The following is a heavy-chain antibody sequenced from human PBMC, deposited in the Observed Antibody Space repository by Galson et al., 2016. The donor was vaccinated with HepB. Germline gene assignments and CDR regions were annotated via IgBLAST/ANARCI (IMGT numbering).Heavy chain of an antibody. Sequence: QSGAEVKKPGESLRISCKGSGSSFTSYWITWVRQMPGKGLEWMGRIDPSDSYTNYSPSFQGHVTISADKSISTAYLQWSSLKASDTAMYYCARQLGIDFPDLYFDLWGRGTLVTVSS. CDR3: ARQLGIDFPDLYFDL. D-gene: IGHD7-27*01. CDR2: IDPSDSYT. CDR1: GSSFTSYW. J-gene: IGHJ2*01. V-gene: IGHV5-10-1*01.